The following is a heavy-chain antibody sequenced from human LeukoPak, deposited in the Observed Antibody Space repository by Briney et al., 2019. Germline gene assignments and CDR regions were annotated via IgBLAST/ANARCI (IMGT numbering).Heavy chain of an antibody. Sequence: PGRSLRLSCAASGFTFSSYGMHWVRQAPGKGLEWVAVIWYDGSNKYYADSVKGRFTISRDNSKNTLYLQMNSLRAEDTAVYYCARDREGDSYGSPRASYYYYGMDVWGQGTTVTVSS. CDR1: GFTFSSYG. CDR2: IWYDGSNK. V-gene: IGHV3-33*01. J-gene: IGHJ6*02. CDR3: ARDREGDSYGSPRASYYYYGMDV. D-gene: IGHD5-18*01.